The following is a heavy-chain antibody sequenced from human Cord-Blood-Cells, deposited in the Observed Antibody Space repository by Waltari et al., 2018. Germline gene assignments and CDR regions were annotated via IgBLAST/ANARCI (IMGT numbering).Heavy chain of an antibody. Sequence: EVQLVESGGGLVQPGGSLRLSCAASGFTVSSNYMSWVRQAPGKGVEWVSVIYSGGSTYYADSVKGRFTISRHNSKNTLYLQMNSLRAEDTAVYYCARGSTGDGYWYFDLWGRGTLVTVSS. CDR1: GFTVSSNY. J-gene: IGHJ2*01. CDR2: IYSGGST. V-gene: IGHV3-53*04. CDR3: ARGSTGDGYWYFDL. D-gene: IGHD7-27*01.